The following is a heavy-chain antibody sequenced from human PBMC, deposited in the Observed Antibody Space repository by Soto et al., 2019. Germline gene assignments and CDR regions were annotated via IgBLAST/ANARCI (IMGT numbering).Heavy chain of an antibody. CDR1: GGFVNSVNNY. J-gene: IGHJ5*02. Sequence: QVHLQESAPGLVKPSQTLSLTCTVSGGFVNSVNNYWSWIRQPPGKGLEWLGYIFYTGSTYYNPSLRGRITIPIDTSKNWSSLKLTSVTAADTAVYYCARDPLTSFGVADPPVGWFEPWGQGTLVTVSS. CDR2: IFYTGST. CDR3: ARDPLTSFGVADPPVGWFEP. V-gene: IGHV4-30-4*01. D-gene: IGHD3-3*01.